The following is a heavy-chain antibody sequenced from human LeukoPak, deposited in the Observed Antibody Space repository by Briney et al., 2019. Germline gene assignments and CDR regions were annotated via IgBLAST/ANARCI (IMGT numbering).Heavy chain of an antibody. V-gene: IGHV3-43D*03. Sequence: PGGSLRLSXAASGFTFDDYAMHWVRQAPGKGLEWVSLISWDGGSTYYADSVKGRFTISRDNSKNSLYLQMNSLRAEDTALYYCAKDQGDCSGGSCYYFDYWGQGTLVTVSS. CDR1: GFTFDDYA. J-gene: IGHJ4*02. CDR2: ISWDGGST. D-gene: IGHD2-15*01. CDR3: AKDQGDCSGGSCYYFDY.